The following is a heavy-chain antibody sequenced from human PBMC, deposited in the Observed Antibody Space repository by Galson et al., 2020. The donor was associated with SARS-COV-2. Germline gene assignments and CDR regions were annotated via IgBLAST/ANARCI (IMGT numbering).Heavy chain of an antibody. J-gene: IGHJ4*02. CDR2: IKPDETER. D-gene: IGHD2-2*02. V-gene: IGHV3-7*05. CDR3: ATDPTYTIPSSVSTDY. Sequence: GESLKISCAASGFKFNTYWMTWVRQAPGKGLEWVANIKPDETERYYVDSVKGRFTISRDNANNSLYLQMNYLGVDDTAIYYCATDPTYTIPSSVSTDYWGQGTLVTVSS. CDR1: GFKFNTYW.